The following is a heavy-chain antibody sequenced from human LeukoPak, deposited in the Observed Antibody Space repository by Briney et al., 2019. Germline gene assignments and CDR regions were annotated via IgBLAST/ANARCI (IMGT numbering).Heavy chain of an antibody. Sequence: PSETLSLTCTVSGGSISSGDYYWTWIRQPPGKGLEWMGYIFYSGSMYYNPSLKSRLTMSVDTSKNQFSLKLRSVTAADTAVYYCARQTTVISFDYWGQGALVTVSS. D-gene: IGHD4-17*01. CDR3: ARQTTVISFDY. CDR2: IFYSGSM. V-gene: IGHV4-30-4*01. J-gene: IGHJ4*02. CDR1: GGSISSGDYY.